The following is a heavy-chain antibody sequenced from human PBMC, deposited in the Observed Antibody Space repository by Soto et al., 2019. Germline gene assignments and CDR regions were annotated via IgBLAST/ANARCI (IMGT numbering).Heavy chain of an antibody. CDR2: IRGGGSST. V-gene: IGHV3-23*01. J-gene: IGHJ3*02. Sequence: PGGSLRLSCAASGFTFTNYAMTWVRQAPGKGLEWVSSIRGGGSSTYYADSVKGRFAISRDNSKNTLSLQMNSLRAEDTAVYYCAKVRRGDYDAFDIWGQGTMVTVSS. CDR1: GFTFTNYA. CDR3: AKVRRGDYDAFDI. D-gene: IGHD4-17*01.